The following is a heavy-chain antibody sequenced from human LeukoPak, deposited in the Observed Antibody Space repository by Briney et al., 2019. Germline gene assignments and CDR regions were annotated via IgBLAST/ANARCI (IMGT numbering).Heavy chain of an antibody. D-gene: IGHD1-26*01. CDR1: GFTLTQYY. CDR2: ISPSGDSP. V-gene: IGHV1-46*01. J-gene: IGHJ4*02. CDR3: ARLVTGSNPADF. Sequence: ASVKVSCKASGFTLTQYYLHWVRQAPGQGLEFVGMISPSGDSPTYTQKFQGRVTMTRDLSTSTLYMELSNLRSEDTAVYFCARLVTGSNPADFWGQGTLVTVSS.